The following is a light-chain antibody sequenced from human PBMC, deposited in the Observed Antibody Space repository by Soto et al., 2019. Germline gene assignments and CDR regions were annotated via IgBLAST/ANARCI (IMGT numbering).Light chain of an antibody. J-gene: IGLJ2*01. CDR1: SSDVGGYNF. CDR2: EVS. Sequence: QSALTQPPSASGSPVQSVTISCTGTSSDVGGYNFVSWYQQHPGQAPKLMIYEVSERPSGVPDRFSGSKSGNTASLTVSGLQAEDEADYYCSSYAGSNMVVFGGGTKLTVL. CDR3: SSYAGSNMVV. V-gene: IGLV2-8*01.